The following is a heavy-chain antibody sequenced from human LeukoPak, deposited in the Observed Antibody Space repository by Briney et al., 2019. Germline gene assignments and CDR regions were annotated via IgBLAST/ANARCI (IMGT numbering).Heavy chain of an antibody. CDR3: AKDKAAVAGRHAFDI. Sequence: PGRSLRLSCAASGFTFDDYAMHWVRQAPGKGLEWVSGISWNSGSIGYADSVKGRFTISRDNAKNSLYLQMNSLRAEDMALYYCAKDKAAVAGRHAFDIWGQGTMATVSS. CDR2: ISWNSGSI. J-gene: IGHJ3*02. V-gene: IGHV3-9*03. CDR1: GFTFDDYA. D-gene: IGHD6-19*01.